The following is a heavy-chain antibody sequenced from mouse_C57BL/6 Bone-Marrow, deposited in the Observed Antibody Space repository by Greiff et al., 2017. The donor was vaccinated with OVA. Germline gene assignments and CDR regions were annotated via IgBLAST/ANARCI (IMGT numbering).Heavy chain of an antibody. D-gene: IGHD2-4*01. J-gene: IGHJ4*01. CDR1: GFNIKDDY. CDR2: IDPENGDT. CDR3: TTGLGAMDY. V-gene: IGHV14-4*01. Sequence: EVHLVESGAELVRPGASVKLSCTASGFNIKDDYMHWVKQRPEQGLEWIGWIDPENGDTEYASKFQGKATITADTSSNTAYLQLSSLTSEDTAVYYCTTGLGAMDYWGQGTSVTVSS.